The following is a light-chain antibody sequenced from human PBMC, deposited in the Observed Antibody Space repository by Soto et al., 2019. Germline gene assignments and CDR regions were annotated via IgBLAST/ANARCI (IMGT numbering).Light chain of an antibody. Sequence: DIQMTQSPSTLSASVGDRVTITCRASQIISTWLAWYQQKPGKAPTVLIYKASRLEGGVPSRFSCSGSGTEFTLTISSLPPDDFATYYCQQYLNRWTFGQGTKVEIK. CDR2: KAS. CDR1: QIISTW. J-gene: IGKJ1*01. V-gene: IGKV1-5*03. CDR3: QQYLNRWT.